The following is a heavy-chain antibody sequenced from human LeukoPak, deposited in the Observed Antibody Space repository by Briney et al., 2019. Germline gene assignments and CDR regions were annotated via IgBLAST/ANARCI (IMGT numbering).Heavy chain of an antibody. CDR2: IWYDGSQR. J-gene: IGHJ3*02. V-gene: IGHV3-33*01. Sequence: PGGSLRLSCAASGFTFRNHAINWVRQAPGKGLEWLAVIWYDGSQRYYADSVKGRLTISRDNSRDTAYLQMNSLRVEDTAVYFCARDARRTFDIWGQGTMVTVSS. CDR3: ARDARRTFDI. CDR1: GFTFRNHA.